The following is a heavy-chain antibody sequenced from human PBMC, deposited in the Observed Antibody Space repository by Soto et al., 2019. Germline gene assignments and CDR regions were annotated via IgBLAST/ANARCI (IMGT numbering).Heavy chain of an antibody. Sequence: PGGSLRLSCAASGFTFSSYWMSWVRQAPGKGLEWVANIKQDGSEKYYVDSVKGRFTISRDNAKNSLYLQMNSLRAEDTAVYYCARLGYCSSTSCYYGWFDPWGQGTLVTVPQ. D-gene: IGHD2-2*01. CDR1: GFTFSSYW. CDR3: ARLGYCSSTSCYYGWFDP. V-gene: IGHV3-7*03. J-gene: IGHJ5*02. CDR2: IKQDGSEK.